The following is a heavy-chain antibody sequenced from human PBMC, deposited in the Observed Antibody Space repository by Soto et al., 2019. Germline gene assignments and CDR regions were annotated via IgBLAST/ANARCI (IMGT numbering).Heavy chain of an antibody. CDR1: GGSISSGGYY. CDR3: ARFKGSGYYYVAASQVHNWFDP. J-gene: IGHJ5*02. V-gene: IGHV4-31*03. CDR2: IYYSGST. Sequence: SETLSLTCTVSGGSISSGGYYWSWIRQHPGKGLEWIGYIYYSGSTYYNPSLKSRVTISVDTSKNQFSLKLSSVTAADTAVYYCARFKGSGYYYVAASQVHNWFDPWGQGTLVTVS. D-gene: IGHD3-22*01.